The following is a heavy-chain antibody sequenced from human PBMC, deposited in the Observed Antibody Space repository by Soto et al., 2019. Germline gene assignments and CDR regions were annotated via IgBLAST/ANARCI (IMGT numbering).Heavy chain of an antibody. V-gene: IGHV3-23*01. Sequence: VGSLRLSCAASGFTFDNYAMNWVRQAPGKGLEWVSGITGSGENTYYADSVKGRFTISRDNSKNTLYVQLNSLRVEDTAIYYCAKVSLGATTITDFYYYGMDVWGQGTMVTVSS. J-gene: IGHJ6*02. CDR2: ITGSGENT. D-gene: IGHD1-26*01. CDR3: AKVSLGATTITDFYYYGMDV. CDR1: GFTFDNYA.